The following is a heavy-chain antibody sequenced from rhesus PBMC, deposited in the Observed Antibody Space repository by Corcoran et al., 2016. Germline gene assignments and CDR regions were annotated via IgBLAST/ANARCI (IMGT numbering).Heavy chain of an antibody. CDR2: IFGGAGNT. CDR1: GASISNNH. V-gene: IGHV4-173*01. J-gene: IGHJ4*01. Sequence: QLQLQESGPGLVKPSETLSLTCAVSGASISNNHWVWIRQPPGKGLEWIGRIFGGAGNTDAHPSLRRRVSIATDKSKNQFSLKVNGGIAADTAVYYCARGWSYRGCPLVHIDYWGQGVLVTVAS. CDR3: ARGWSYRGCPLVHIDY. D-gene: IGHD2-21*01.